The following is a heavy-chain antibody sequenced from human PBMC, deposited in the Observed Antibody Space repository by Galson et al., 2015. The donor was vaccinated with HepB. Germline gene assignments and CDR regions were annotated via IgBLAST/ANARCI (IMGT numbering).Heavy chain of an antibody. Sequence: SLRLSCAASGFTVSSNYMSWVRQAPGKGLEWVSVIYSGGSTYYADSVKGRFTISRDNSKNTLYLQMNSLRAEDTAVYYCARGYYGDYLNAFDIWGQGTMVTVSS. J-gene: IGHJ3*02. CDR2: IYSGGST. CDR1: GFTVSSNY. D-gene: IGHD4-17*01. CDR3: ARGYYGDYLNAFDI. V-gene: IGHV3-53*01.